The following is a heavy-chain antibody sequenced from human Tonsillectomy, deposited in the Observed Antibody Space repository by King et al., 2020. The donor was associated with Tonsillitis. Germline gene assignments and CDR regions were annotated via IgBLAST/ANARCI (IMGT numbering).Heavy chain of an antibody. CDR3: ASASGAVSGTGRFDY. V-gene: IGHV1-69*12. J-gene: IGHJ4*02. Sequence: QLVQSGAEVKKPGSSVKVSCKTSGGTFSSYSISWVRQAPGQGLEWMGGIIPVFGTANYAQKFQGRVTITADESTSTAYMELSSLRCEDTAVYYCASASGAVSGTGRFDYWGQGTLVTVSS. CDR2: IIPVFGTA. D-gene: IGHD6-19*01. CDR1: GGTFSSYS.